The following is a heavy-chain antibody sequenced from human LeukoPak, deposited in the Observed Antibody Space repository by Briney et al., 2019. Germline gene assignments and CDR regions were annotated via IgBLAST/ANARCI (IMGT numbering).Heavy chain of an antibody. J-gene: IGHJ4*02. CDR2: IDWDDDK. CDR3: ARAFPTVTTFDY. V-gene: IGHV2-70*11. D-gene: IGHD4-17*01. Sequence: SGPTLVNPTQTLALTCTFSGFSLSTTGMCASWIRQPPGKALEWLARIDWDDDKYYSTSLQTRLTISKDTSKNQVVLTMTNMDPVDTATYYCARAFPTVTTFDYWGQGTLVTVSS. CDR1: GFSLSTTGMC.